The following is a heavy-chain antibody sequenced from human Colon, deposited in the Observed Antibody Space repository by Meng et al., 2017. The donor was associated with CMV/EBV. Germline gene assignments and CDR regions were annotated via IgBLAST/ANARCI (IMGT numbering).Heavy chain of an antibody. J-gene: IGHJ6*02. Sequence: GGSLRLSCVASGYIFTTYSIHRVRQSPGKGLEWISYISGSSRDIYYADSVKGRLTISRDNAKNSVYLQMNSLRVEDTAVYYCTRDRFGMDVWGQGTPVTVSS. CDR1: GYIFTTYS. CDR3: TRDRFGMDV. V-gene: IGHV3-21*05. CDR2: ISGSSRDI.